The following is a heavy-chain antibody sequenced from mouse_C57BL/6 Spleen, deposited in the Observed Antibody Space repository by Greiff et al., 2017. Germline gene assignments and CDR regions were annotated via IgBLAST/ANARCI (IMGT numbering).Heavy chain of an antibody. CDR2: IDPSDSYT. J-gene: IGHJ2*01. V-gene: IGHV1-50*01. CDR1: GYTFTSYW. CDR3: ALYGNYNY. D-gene: IGHD2-1*01. Sequence: VKLQQPGAELVKPGASVKLSCKASGYTFTSYWMQWVKQRPGQGLEWIGEIDPSDSYTNYNQKFKGKATLTVDTSSSTAYMQLSSLTSEDSAVYYCALYGNYNYWGQGTTLTVSS.